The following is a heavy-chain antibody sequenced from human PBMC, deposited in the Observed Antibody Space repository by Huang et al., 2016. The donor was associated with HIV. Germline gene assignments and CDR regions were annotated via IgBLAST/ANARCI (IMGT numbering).Heavy chain of an antibody. D-gene: IGHD3-16*01. CDR1: GFTFSIYS. Sequence: EVHLVESGGGLVQPGGSLRLSCAASGFTFSIYSMNWIRQAPGKGLEWVSKSDNRCDTTYYADSVKCRFIISRDNAKNSLYLQMSSLNVDDTAVYYCEGGGYWGQGTPITVSS. J-gene: IGHJ4*02. V-gene: IGHV3-48*01. CDR2: SDNRCDTT. CDR3: EGGGY.